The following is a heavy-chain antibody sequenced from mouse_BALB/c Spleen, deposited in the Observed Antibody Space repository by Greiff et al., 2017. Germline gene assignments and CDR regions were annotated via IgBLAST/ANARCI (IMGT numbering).Heavy chain of an antibody. CDR3: TRSYYYGNYYFDY. J-gene: IGHJ2*01. CDR2: IRLKSNNYAT. CDR1: GFTFSNYW. V-gene: IGHV6-6*02. Sequence: EVKVEESGGGLVQPGGSMKLSCVASGFTFSNYWMNWVRQSPEKGLEWVAEIRLKSNNYATHYAESVKGRFTISRDDSKSSVYLQMNNLRAEDTGIYYCTRSYYYGNYYFDYWGQGTTLTVSS. D-gene: IGHD1-1*01.